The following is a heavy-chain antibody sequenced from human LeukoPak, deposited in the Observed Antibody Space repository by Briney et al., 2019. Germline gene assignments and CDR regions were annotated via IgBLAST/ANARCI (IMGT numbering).Heavy chain of an antibody. J-gene: IGHJ4*02. CDR1: GGSISSYY. V-gene: IGHV4-4*07. Sequence: SETLSLTCTVSGGSISSYYWSWIRQPAGKGLEWIGRIYSTGSTNYNPSLKSRVTMSVATSKNQFSLRLRSVTAADTAVYYCATQIASAGTAGFDFWGQGALVTVSS. D-gene: IGHD6-13*01. CDR3: ATQIASAGTAGFDF. CDR2: IYSTGST.